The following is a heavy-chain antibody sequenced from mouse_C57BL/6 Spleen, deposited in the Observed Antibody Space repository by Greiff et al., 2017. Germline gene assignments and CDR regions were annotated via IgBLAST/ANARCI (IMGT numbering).Heavy chain of an antibody. CDR3: ARRYGSSPYWYFDV. D-gene: IGHD1-1*01. J-gene: IGHJ1*03. V-gene: IGHV1-39*01. CDR2: INPNYGTT. CDR1: GYSFTDYN. Sequence: VQLKESGPELVKPGASVKISCKASGYSFTDYNMNWVKQSPGKSLEWIGVINPNYGTTSYNQKFKGKATLTVDQSSSTAYMQLNSLTSEDSAVYYCARRYGSSPYWYFDVWGTGTTVTVSS.